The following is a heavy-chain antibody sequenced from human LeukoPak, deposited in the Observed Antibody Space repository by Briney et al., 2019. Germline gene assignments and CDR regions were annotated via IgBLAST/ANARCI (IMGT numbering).Heavy chain of an antibody. CDR3: ARDGGYCSGGSCYSFFQH. V-gene: IGHV4-34*01. Sequence: SETLSLTCAVYGDSFSGYHWSWIRQSPGMGLEWIGEVDHSGSTKYNPSLKSRVTISADASKNQFSLRLRSVTAADTAVYYCARDGGYCSGGSCYSFFQHWGQGNLVTVSS. D-gene: IGHD2-15*01. CDR2: VDHSGST. J-gene: IGHJ1*01. CDR1: GDSFSGYH.